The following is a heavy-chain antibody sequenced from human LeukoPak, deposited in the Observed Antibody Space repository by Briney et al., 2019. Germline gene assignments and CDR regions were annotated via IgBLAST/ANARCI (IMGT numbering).Heavy chain of an antibody. CDR1: GFTFSSYW. V-gene: IGHV3-7*01. D-gene: IGHD3-16*01. Sequence: GGSLRLSCAASGFTFSSYWMTWVRQAPGKGLEWVANLRPDGSDKYYVDSVKGRFTISRDNAKNSLYLQRNSLRAEDTAVYYCARDAYSDASESWGQGTLVTVSS. J-gene: IGHJ5*02. CDR3: ARDAYSDASES. CDR2: LRPDGSDK.